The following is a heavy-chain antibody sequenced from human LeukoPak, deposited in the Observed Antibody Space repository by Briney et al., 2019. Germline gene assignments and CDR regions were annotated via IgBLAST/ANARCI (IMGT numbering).Heavy chain of an antibody. CDR3: ARDCGLYDFWSGYYQYNWFDP. Sequence: PSETLSLTCAVSGGSISSGGYSWSWIRQPPGKGLEWIGYIYHSGSTYYNPSLKSRVTISVDRSKNQFSLKLSSVTAADTAVYYCARDCGLYDFWSGYYQYNWFDPWGQGTLVTVSS. CDR1: GGSISSGGYS. V-gene: IGHV4-30-2*01. CDR2: IYHSGST. D-gene: IGHD3-3*01. J-gene: IGHJ5*02.